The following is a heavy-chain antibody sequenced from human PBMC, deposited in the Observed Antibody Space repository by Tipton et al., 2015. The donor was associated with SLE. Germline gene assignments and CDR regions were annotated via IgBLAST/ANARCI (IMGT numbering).Heavy chain of an antibody. J-gene: IGHJ5*01. CDR2: IYFTGTT. CDR1: GGSIISHY. CDR3: ARGGSWFDS. Sequence: TLSLTCSVSGGSIISHYWTWIRQPPGKGLEWIGYIYFTGTTNYNPSLKSRVTISVDTSKNQFSLKLSSVTAADTALYYCARGGSWFDSWGQETPVTVPS. V-gene: IGHV4-59*11. D-gene: IGHD3-10*01.